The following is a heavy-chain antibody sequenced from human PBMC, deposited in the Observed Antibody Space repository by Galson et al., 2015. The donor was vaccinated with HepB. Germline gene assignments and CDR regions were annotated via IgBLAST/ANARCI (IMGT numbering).Heavy chain of an antibody. CDR2: IYYSGST. CDR1: GGSISSYY. V-gene: IGHV4-59*01. J-gene: IGHJ4*02. CDR3: ARASDTRGDYVGGYDY. Sequence: SETLSLTCTVSGGSISSYYWSWIRQPPGKGLEWIGYIYYSGSTNYNPSLKSRVTISVDTSKNQFSLKLSSVTAADTAVYYCARASDTRGDYVGGYDYWGQGTLVTVSS. D-gene: IGHD4-17*01.